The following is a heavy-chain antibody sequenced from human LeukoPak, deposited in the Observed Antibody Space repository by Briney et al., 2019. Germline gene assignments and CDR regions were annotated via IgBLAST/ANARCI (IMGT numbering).Heavy chain of an antibody. CDR2: INPNSGGT. CDR3: ARVLRDWYFDL. J-gene: IGHJ2*01. V-gene: IGHV1-2*06. CDR1: GYSFTGYY. Sequence: ASVKVSCKASGYSFTGYYIHWVRQASGQGLEWMGRINPNSGGTKYAQKFQGRVTMTRDTSISTAYMELSRLTSDDTAVFYCARVLRDWYFDLWGRGTLATVSS.